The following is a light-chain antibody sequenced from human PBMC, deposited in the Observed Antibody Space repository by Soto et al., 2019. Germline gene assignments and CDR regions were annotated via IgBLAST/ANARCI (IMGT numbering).Light chain of an antibody. J-gene: IGKJ1*01. V-gene: IGKV3-20*01. CDR2: GTS. CDR1: QSVSSSF. CDR3: QQYGSSPWT. Sequence: EIVLTQSPGTLSLSPGERATLSSRASQSVSSSFLAWYQQKPGQAPRLLIYGTSTRATGIPDRFSGSGSGTDFTVTISRLEPEDFALYYCQQYGSSPWTFGQGTKVEIK.